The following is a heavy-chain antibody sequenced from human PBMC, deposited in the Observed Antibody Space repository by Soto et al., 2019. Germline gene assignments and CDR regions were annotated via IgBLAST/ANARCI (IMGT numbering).Heavy chain of an antibody. V-gene: IGHV4-59*01. CDR2: IFHNGDI. J-gene: IGHJ5*02. D-gene: IGHD1-26*01. CDR3: ARDPSGHPPLYRFDP. CDR1: CGSIIGYY. Sequence: PSETLSLTCTVSCGSIIGYYWNWIRQPPGKGLEWIGYIFHNGDINYNPSLKSRVTISVDTSKNQFSLNLSSVTAADTAVYYCARDPSGHPPLYRFDPWGQGTLVTVSS.